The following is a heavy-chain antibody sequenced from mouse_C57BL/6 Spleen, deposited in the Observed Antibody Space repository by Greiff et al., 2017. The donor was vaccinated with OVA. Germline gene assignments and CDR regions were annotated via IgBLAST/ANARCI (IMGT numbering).Heavy chain of an antibody. D-gene: IGHD2-5*01. V-gene: IGHV1-62-2*01. J-gene: IGHJ2*01. CDR1: GYTFTEYT. Sequence: VKLMESGAELVKPGASVKLSCKASGYTFTEYTIHWVKQRSGQGLEWIGWFYPGSGSIKYNEKFKDKATLTADKSSSTVYMELSRLTSEDSAVYFCARHEGAAYYSNYGGFDYWGQGTTLTVSS. CDR2: FYPGSGSI. CDR3: ARHEGAAYYSNYGGFDY.